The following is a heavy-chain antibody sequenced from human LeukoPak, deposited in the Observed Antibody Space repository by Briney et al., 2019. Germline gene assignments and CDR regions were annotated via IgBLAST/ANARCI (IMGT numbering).Heavy chain of an antibody. V-gene: IGHV4-59*01. J-gene: IGHJ4*02. Sequence: SETLSLTCTVSGGSISSYYWSWIRQPPGKGLEWIGYIYYSGSTNYNPSLKSRVTISVDTSKNQFSLKLSSVTAADTAVYYCARGSLLGGPFDYWGQGTLVTASS. CDR2: IYYSGST. D-gene: IGHD7-27*01. CDR3: ARGSLLGGPFDY. CDR1: GGSISSYY.